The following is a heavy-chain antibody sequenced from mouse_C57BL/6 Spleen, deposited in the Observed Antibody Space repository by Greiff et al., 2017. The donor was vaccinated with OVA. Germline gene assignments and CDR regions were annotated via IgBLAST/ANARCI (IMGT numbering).Heavy chain of an antibody. CDR3: ARTGTNFDY. J-gene: IGHJ2*01. CDR2: IYPGDGDT. CDR1: GYAFSSSW. V-gene: IGHV1-82*01. Sequence: QVQLQQSGPELVKPGASVKISCKASGYAFSSSWMNWVKQRPGKGLEWIGRIYPGDGDTNYNGKFKGTATLTADKTSSTAYMQLSSLTSEDAAVYFCARTGTNFDYWGQGTTLTVSS. D-gene: IGHD1-1*02.